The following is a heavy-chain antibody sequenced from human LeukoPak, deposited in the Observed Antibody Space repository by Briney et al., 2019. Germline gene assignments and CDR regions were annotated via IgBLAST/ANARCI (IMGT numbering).Heavy chain of an antibody. CDR1: GFTFSSYG. D-gene: IGHD3-10*01. CDR2: ISGSGGST. CDR3: AKDRELLLRPAGYFDY. V-gene: IGHV3-23*01. Sequence: PGGSLRLSCAASGFTFSSYGMSWVRQAPGKGLEWVSAISGSGGSTYYADSVKGRFTISRDNSKNTLYLQMNSLRAEDTAVYYCAKDRELLLRPAGYFDYWGQGTLVTVSS. J-gene: IGHJ4*02.